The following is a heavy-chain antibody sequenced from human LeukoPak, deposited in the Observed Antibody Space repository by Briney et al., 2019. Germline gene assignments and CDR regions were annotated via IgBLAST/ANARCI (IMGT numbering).Heavy chain of an antibody. V-gene: IGHV3-33*08. Sequence: GGSLKLSCATSGFTFSNYWMHWVRQAPGKGLEWVAVIWYDGSNKYYADSVKGRFTISRDNSKNTLYLQMNSLRADDTAVYYCAADRAGLDAFYIWGQGTMVTVSS. J-gene: IGHJ3*02. CDR2: IWYDGSNK. D-gene: IGHD3-10*01. CDR3: AADRAGLDAFYI. CDR1: GFTFSNYW.